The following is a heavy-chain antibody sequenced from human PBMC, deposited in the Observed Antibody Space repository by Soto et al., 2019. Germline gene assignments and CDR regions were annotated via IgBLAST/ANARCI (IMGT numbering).Heavy chain of an antibody. V-gene: IGHV3-15*01. J-gene: IGHJ4*02. CDR2: IKSKTDGGTT. CDR3: TTATGVWGSYRYDY. D-gene: IGHD3-16*02. Sequence: GGSLRLSCAASGFTFSNAWMSWVRQAPGKGLEWVGRIKSKTDGGTTDYAAPVKGRFTISRDDSKNTLYLQMNSLKTEDTAVYYCTTATGVWGSYRYDYWGQGTLVTVSS. CDR1: GFTFSNAW.